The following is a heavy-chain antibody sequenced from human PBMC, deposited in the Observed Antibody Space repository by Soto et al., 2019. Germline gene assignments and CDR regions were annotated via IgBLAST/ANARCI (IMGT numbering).Heavy chain of an antibody. Sequence: QVQLVESGGGVVQPGRSLRLSCAASGFTFSSYGMHWVRQAPGKGLEWVAVIWYDGSNKYYADSVKGRFTISRDNSKNTLYLQMNSLSAEDTAVYYCASARARYNGNAAFDYWGQGTLVTVSS. D-gene: IGHD1-1*01. J-gene: IGHJ4*02. CDR2: IWYDGSNK. CDR1: GFTFSSYG. V-gene: IGHV3-33*01. CDR3: ASARARYNGNAAFDY.